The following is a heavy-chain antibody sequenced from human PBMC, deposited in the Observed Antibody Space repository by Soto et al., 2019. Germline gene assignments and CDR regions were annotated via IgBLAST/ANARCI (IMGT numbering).Heavy chain of an antibody. V-gene: IGHV3-23*01. CDR1: GFTFSSYA. CDR3: AKPSVPRQRKTVTFDF. J-gene: IGHJ5*01. Sequence: EVQLLESGGGLVQPGGSLRLSCAASGFTFSSYAMSWVRQAPGKGLEWVSAISGSGGSTYYADSVKGRFTISRDNSKNTLYLQMNSLRAEDTAVYYCAKPSVPRQRKTVTFDFWGQGTLVTVSS. D-gene: IGHD4-17*01. CDR2: ISGSGGST.